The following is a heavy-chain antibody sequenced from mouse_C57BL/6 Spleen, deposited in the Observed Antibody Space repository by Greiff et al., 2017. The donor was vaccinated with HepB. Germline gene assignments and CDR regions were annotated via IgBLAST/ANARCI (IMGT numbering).Heavy chain of an antibody. J-gene: IGHJ2*01. CDR1: GYTFTDYY. D-gene: IGHD1-1*01. CDR3: ARYDGSSPDY. CDR2: INPNNGGT. V-gene: IGHV1-26*01. Sequence: VQLQQSGPELVKPGASVKISCKASGYTFTDYYMNWVKQSHGKSLEWIGDINPNNGGTSYNQKFKGKATLTVDKSSSTAYMELRSLTSEDSAVYYCARYDGSSPDYWGQGTTLTVSS.